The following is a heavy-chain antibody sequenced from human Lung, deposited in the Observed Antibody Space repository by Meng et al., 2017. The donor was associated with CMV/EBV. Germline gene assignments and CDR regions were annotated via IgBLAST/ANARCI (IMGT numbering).Heavy chain of an antibody. CDR1: GGSISSSNW. J-gene: IGHJ4*02. Sequence: QVQRQRSGPGLVKPSGTLSLTCAVSGGSISSSNWWSWVRQPPGKGLEWIGEIYHSGSTNYNPSLKSRVTISVDKSKNQFSPKLSSVTAADTAVYYCASFPPPGKQWLVTDYWGQGTLVTVSS. V-gene: IGHV4-4*02. CDR3: ASFPPPGKQWLVTDY. D-gene: IGHD6-19*01. CDR2: IYHSGST.